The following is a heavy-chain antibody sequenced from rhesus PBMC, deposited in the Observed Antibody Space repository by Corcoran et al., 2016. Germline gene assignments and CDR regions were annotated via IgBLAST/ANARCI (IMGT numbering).Heavy chain of an antibody. V-gene: IGHV4-169*01. CDR1: GGSISSSY. Sequence: QLQLRESGPGLVKTSETLSVTCAVSGGSISSSYWSWIRQAPGEGLEWIGYIYGSVSSTNYNPSLTSRVTLSLDTSKNQLSLKLSSVTTADTAVYYCARSWGQRVLVPDYWGQGVLVTVSS. J-gene: IGHJ4*01. D-gene: IGHD2-2*01. CDR2: IYGSVSST. CDR3: ARSWGQRVLVPDY.